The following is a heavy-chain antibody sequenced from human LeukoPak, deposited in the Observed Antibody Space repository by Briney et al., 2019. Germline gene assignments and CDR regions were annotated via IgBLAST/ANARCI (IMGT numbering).Heavy chain of an antibody. V-gene: IGHV4-59*12. CDR3: ASPHEYYFDY. CDR1: GGSFTSYY. CDR2: IYYSGNT. Sequence: SETLSLTCTVSGGSFTSYYWSWIRQPPGKGLEWIGNIYYSGNTYYNPSLKSRVTISLDTSKNQFSLKLSSVTAADTAVYYCASPHEYYFDYWGQGTLVTVSS. J-gene: IGHJ4*02.